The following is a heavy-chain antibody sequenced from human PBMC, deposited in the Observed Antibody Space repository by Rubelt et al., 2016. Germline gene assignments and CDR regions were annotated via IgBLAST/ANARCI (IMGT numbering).Heavy chain of an antibody. J-gene: IGHJ4*02. Sequence: VQLVESGGGVVQPGRSLRLSCAASGFTFSSYAMSWVRQTPGKGLEWVSAISCSGGSTNYADSVKGRITISRDNSKNTLSLRMNSLRAEDTAVYYCARENLVGATNYWGQGTLVTVSS. CDR1: GFTFSSYA. V-gene: IGHV3-23*04. CDR2: ISCSGGST. CDR3: ARENLVGATNY. D-gene: IGHD1-26*01.